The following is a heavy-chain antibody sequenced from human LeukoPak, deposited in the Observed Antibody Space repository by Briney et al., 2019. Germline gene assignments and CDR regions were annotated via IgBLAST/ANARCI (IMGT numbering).Heavy chain of an antibody. Sequence: WGYLSLYCAASGFTLSNHWMTWHRQAPGKGLEGLAEINHDGSTKNYVDSVKGRFTISRDNAHNSLFLPMNSLRAEDTALYYCGRHYSNNVWGFDPWGQGTLVTVSS. CDR3: GRHYSNNVWGFDP. J-gene: IGHJ5*02. V-gene: IGHV3-7*01. CDR1: GFTLSNHW. CDR2: INHDGSTK. D-gene: IGHD4-11*01.